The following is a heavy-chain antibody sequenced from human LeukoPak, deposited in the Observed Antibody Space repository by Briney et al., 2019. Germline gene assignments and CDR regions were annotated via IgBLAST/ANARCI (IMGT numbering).Heavy chain of an antibody. CDR2: IYEGRTT. D-gene: IGHD2-15*01. V-gene: IGHV4-39*07. CDR3: ARVAAKTVDY. Sequence: PSETLSLTCTVPYDSISSSSYYWGWIRQPPGKGLQWIGSIYEGRTTYYNPSLKSRVTISVDTSKNQFSLKLSSVTAADTAVYYCARVAAKTVDYWGQGTLVTVSS. J-gene: IGHJ4*02. CDR1: YDSISSSSYY.